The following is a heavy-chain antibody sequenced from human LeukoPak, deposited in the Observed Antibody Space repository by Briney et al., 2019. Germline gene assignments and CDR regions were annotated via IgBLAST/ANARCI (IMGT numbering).Heavy chain of an antibody. CDR1: GYTFTGYY. V-gene: IGHV1-2*02. Sequence: GASVKVSCKASGYTFTGYYIHWVRQAPGQGLEWMGWINPNSGGTDYAQKVQGRVTMTRDTSSSTAYMELSSLRSDDTAVYYCANRWGTQALGNNIDIWGQGTLVTVSS. D-gene: IGHD2-8*02. J-gene: IGHJ3*02. CDR3: ANRWGTQALGNNIDI. CDR2: INPNSGGT.